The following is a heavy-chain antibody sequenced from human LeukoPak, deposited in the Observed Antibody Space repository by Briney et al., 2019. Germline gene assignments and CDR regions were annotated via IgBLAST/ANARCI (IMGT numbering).Heavy chain of an antibody. CDR3: ARPYSSSWYFPDPYYFDY. CDR2: IKQDGSEK. J-gene: IGHJ4*02. D-gene: IGHD6-13*01. CDR1: GFTFSSYW. V-gene: IGHV3-7*01. Sequence: PGGSLRLSCAASGFTFSSYWMSWVRQALGKGLEWVANIKQDGSEKYYVDSVKGRFTISRDNAKNSLYLQMNSLRAEDTAVYYCARPYSSSWYFPDPYYFDYWGQGTLVTVSS.